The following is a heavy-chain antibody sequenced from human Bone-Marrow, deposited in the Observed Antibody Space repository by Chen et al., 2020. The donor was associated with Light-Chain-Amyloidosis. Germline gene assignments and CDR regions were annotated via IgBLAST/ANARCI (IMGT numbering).Heavy chain of an antibody. CDR2: ISGSGGSR. CDR1: GFAFGSYA. D-gene: IGHD3-9*01. J-gene: IGHJ3*02. V-gene: IGHV3-23*01. CDR3: AKDISYDDILPGYPADAFDI. Sequence: GGSLRPPCYASGFAFGSYALSWVRQAPGKGLEWVSTISGSGGSRYYGDSVKGRLTISRDNSKNALFLQMNSLRAEDTAVYYCAKDISYDDILPGYPADAFDIWGQGTMVTVSS.